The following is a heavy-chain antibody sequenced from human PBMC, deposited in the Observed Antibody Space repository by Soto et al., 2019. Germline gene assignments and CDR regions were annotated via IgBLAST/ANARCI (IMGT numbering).Heavy chain of an antibody. CDR1: GGSISVYY. CDR3: AREGWSRAAPNYYGLDV. V-gene: IGHV4-34*01. CDR2: INHSEST. D-gene: IGHD6-6*01. J-gene: IGHJ6*02. Sequence: KPSETLSLTGAVYGGSISVYYWSWIPQPPGKGLEWIGEINHSESTNYNPSLKSRVTISVDTSKNQFSLKLSSVTAADTAVYYCAREGWSRAAPNYYGLDVWVQGTPVTV.